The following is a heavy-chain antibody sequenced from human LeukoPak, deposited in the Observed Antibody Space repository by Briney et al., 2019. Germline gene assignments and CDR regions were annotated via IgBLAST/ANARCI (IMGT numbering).Heavy chain of an antibody. CDR1: GGSITNYY. CDR3: ARRDESAGYYYWFNP. J-gene: IGHJ5*02. D-gene: IGHD3-22*01. V-gene: IGHV4-59*01. Sequence: SETLSLTCSVSGGSITNYYWNLIRQPPWKGLEWIGYASYSGSTSYNPSLKSRVTISVDMSKNQFSLKLTSVTAADTAVYYCARRDESAGYYYWFNPWGQGTLVTVSS. CDR2: ASYSGST.